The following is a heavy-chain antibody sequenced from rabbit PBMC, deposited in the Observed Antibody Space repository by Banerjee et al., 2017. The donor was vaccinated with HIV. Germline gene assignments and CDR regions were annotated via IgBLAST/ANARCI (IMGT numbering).Heavy chain of an antibody. Sequence: QSLEESGGDLVKPVASLTLTCTASGLSFSSGYYLCWVRSAPGKGLEWIGCINTRRGGNTYYASWAKGRFTISKTSSTTVTLQMTSLTAADTATYFCARDDVGSSYYEVIFNLWGPGTLVTVS. CDR1: GLSFSSGYY. CDR3: ARDDVGSSYYEVIFNL. D-gene: IGHD8-1*01. V-gene: IGHV1S40*01. CDR2: INTRRGGNT. J-gene: IGHJ4*01.